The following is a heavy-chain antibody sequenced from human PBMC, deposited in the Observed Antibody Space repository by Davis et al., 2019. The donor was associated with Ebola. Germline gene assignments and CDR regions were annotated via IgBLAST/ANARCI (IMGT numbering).Heavy chain of an antibody. V-gene: IGHV3-23*01. D-gene: IGHD3-10*01. CDR3: AKGTVQGSFDY. J-gene: IGHJ4*02. CDR2: ISGSGGST. CDR1: GFTFSSYV. Sequence: GESLKISCAASGFTFSSYVMSWVRQAPGKGLEWVSAISGSGGSTYYADSVKGRFTISRDNSKNTLYLQMNSLRAEDTAVYYCAKGTVQGSFDYWGQGTLVTVSS.